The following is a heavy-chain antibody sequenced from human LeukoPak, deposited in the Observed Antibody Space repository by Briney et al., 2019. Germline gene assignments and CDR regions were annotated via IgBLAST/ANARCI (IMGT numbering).Heavy chain of an antibody. CDR2: ITSNGGST. CDR3: AYSSGYYH. V-gene: IGHV3-64D*06. D-gene: IGHD3-22*01. J-gene: IGHJ5*02. CDR1: GFSFITSW. Sequence: GGSLRLSCAASGFSFITSWMHWVRQAPGKGLEYVSAITSNGGSTYYADSVKGRFTISRDNSKDTLYLQMSSLRAEDTAVYYCAYSSGYYHWGQGTLVTVSS.